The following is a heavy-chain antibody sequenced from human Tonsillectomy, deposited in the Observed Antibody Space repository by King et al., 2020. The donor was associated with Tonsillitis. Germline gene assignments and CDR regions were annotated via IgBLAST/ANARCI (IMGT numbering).Heavy chain of an antibody. CDR3: AHIVPPSYDSWSGYSPNWFDP. CDR2: IYWNDDK. D-gene: IGHD3-3*01. V-gene: IGHV2-5*01. Sequence: TLKESGPTLVKPTQTLTLTCTFSGFSPSASGVGVGWIRQPPGKALEWLALIYWNDDKRYSPSLKSRLTITKDTSKNQVVLTMTNMDPVDTATYYCAHIVPPSYDSWSGYSPNWFDPWGQGTLVTVSS. J-gene: IGHJ5*02. CDR1: GFSPSASGVG.